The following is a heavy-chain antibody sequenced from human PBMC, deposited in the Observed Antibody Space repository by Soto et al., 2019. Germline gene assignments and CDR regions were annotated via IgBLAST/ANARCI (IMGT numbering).Heavy chain of an antibody. CDR2: IYHGGST. V-gene: IGHV4-30-2*01. CDR3: ARVPDY. J-gene: IGHJ4*02. Sequence: QLQLQESGSGLVKPSQTLSLTCAVSGGSISIGGYSWSWIRQPPGKGLEWIGSIYHGGSTYSHPSLKSRVTISVDRSTNQFSLKLSSVTAADTAVYYCARVPDYWGQGTLVTVSS. CDR1: GGSISIGGYS.